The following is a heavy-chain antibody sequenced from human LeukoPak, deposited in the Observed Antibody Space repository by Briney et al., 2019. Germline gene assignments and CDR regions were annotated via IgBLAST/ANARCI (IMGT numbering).Heavy chain of an antibody. D-gene: IGHD4-11*01. Sequence: ASVKVSCKVSGYTLTELSMHWVRQAPGKGLEWMGGFDPGDGETIYAQKFQGRVTMTEDTSTDTAYMELSSLRSEDTAVYYCATDLLTTVTTEFDYWGQGTLVTVSS. V-gene: IGHV1-24*01. CDR2: FDPGDGET. J-gene: IGHJ4*02. CDR3: ATDLLTTVTTEFDY. CDR1: GYTLTELS.